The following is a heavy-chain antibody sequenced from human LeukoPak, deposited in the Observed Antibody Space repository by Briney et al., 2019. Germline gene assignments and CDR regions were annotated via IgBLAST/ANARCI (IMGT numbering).Heavy chain of an antibody. CDR3: AKDPPSVVANAFHI. V-gene: IGHV3-23*01. CDR1: GFTFSIRV. J-gene: IGHJ3*02. Sequence: GGSLRLSCAASGFTFSIRVMTWVRQAPGKGLEWVSSISGSGCSTYYADSVKGLFTISRDNSKNTLYLEMDSLRADDTAVYSCAKDPPSVVANAFHIWGQGTMVTVSS. CDR2: ISGSGCST. D-gene: IGHD5-12*01.